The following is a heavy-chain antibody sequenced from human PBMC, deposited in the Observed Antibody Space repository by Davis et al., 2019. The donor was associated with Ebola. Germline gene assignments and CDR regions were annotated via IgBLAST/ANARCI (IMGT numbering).Heavy chain of an antibody. D-gene: IGHD6-19*01. V-gene: IGHV5-10-1*01. CDR2: IDPSDSYT. Sequence: GESLKISCQGSGYSFTSYWISWVRQMPGKGLEWMGRIDPSDSYTNYSPSFQGHVTISADKSISTAYLQWSSLKASDTAMYYCARHHRIAVADDAFDIWGQGTMVTVSS. CDR1: GYSFTSYW. CDR3: ARHHRIAVADDAFDI. J-gene: IGHJ3*02.